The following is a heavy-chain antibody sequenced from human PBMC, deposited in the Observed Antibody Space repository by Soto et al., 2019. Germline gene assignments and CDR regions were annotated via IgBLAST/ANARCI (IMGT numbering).Heavy chain of an antibody. CDR1: GCSVSSGSYY. CDR2: IYYSGSS. D-gene: IGHD5-18*01. V-gene: IGHV4-61*01. J-gene: IGHJ6*02. Sequence: PXETLSLTCTVDGCSVSSGSYYWSWLRQPPGKGLEWIGYIYYSGSSNYNPSLKSRVTISVDTSKNQFSLKLSSVTAADTAVYYCAREGGYSYGLYYYYGMDVWGQGTTVTVSS. CDR3: AREGGYSYGLYYYYGMDV.